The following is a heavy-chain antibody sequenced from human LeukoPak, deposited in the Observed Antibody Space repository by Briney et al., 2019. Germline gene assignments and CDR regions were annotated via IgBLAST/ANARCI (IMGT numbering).Heavy chain of an antibody. Sequence: SETLSLTCAVYGGSFGGYSWSWIRQPPGKGLEWIGEINHSGSTNYNPSLKSRVTISVDTSKNQFSLKLSSVTAADTAVYYCARGRAPTGYSSSWDYYMDVWGKGTTVTVSS. CDR1: GGSFGGYS. CDR3: ARGRAPTGYSSSWDYYMDV. V-gene: IGHV4-34*01. CDR2: INHSGST. J-gene: IGHJ6*03. D-gene: IGHD6-13*01.